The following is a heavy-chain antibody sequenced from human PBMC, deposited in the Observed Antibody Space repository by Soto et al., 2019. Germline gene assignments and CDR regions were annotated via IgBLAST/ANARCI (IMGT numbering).Heavy chain of an antibody. CDR1: GGSVSNGDYY. Sequence: SETLSLTCTVSGGSVSNGDYYWSWIRQPTGKGLEWIGYIFYSGSAHYNPSLKSRVTISIDTSKSQFSLKLSSVTAADTAVYYCAMQYYYDSSFPFDYRGPGTLVTVSS. CDR3: AMQYYYDSSFPFDY. V-gene: IGHV4-30-4*01. CDR2: IFYSGSA. D-gene: IGHD3-22*01. J-gene: IGHJ4*02.